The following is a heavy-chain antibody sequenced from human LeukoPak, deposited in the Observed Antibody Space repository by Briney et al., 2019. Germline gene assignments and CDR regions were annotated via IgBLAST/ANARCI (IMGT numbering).Heavy chain of an antibody. D-gene: IGHD2-21*01. V-gene: IGHV3-53*01. J-gene: IGHJ2*01. CDR1: AFIEITNY. Sequence: GGSLRLSCAAAAFIEITNYTDWVRQAPGKGLEWVSILYGGSDTYYADSVKGRFTISRDSSKNILSLQMNNLSDEDTAVYYCACIGDRVHWYLDLWGRGTLVTVSS. CDR3: ACIGDRVHWYLDL. CDR2: LYGGSDT.